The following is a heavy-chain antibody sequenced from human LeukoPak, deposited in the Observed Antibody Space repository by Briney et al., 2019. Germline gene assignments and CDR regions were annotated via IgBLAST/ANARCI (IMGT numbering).Heavy chain of an antibody. V-gene: IGHV3-66*01. J-gene: IGHJ6*02. D-gene: IGHD6-13*01. CDR2: IYSGGST. CDR3: ARSKPPAVKDYYGLDV. Sequence: PGGSLRLSCAASGLTFSDYYMSWIRQAPGRGLEWVSVIYSGGSTYYVDSVKGRFTISRDNSKNTLHLLMNSLRAEDTAVYFCARSKPPAVKDYYGLDVWGQGTTVTVSS. CDR1: GLTFSDYY.